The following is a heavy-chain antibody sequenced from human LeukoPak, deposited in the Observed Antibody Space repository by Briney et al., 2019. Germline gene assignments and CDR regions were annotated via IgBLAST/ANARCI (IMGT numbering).Heavy chain of an antibody. CDR2: IIPILGIA. V-gene: IGHV1-69*04. CDR3: AREAGSSWTTLPYYYCGMAV. J-gene: IGHJ6*01. Sequence: SVKVSSTPSGGTFSSYAISWVRQAPGQGLEWMGRIIPILGIANYAQKFQGRVTITADKSTSTAYMELSSLRSEDTAVYYCAREAGSSWTTLPYYYCGMAVWGPGTTVTVSS. D-gene: IGHD6-13*01. CDR1: GGTFSSYA.